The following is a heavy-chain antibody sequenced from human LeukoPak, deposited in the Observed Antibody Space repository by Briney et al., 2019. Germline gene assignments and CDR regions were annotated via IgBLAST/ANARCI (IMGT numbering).Heavy chain of an antibody. Sequence: GGSLRLSCAASGFTFSSYWMTWVRQAPGKGLEWVSSISSSSIYIYYADSVKGRFTISRDNAKNSLYLQMNSLRAEDTAVYYCARGGRGYEDAFDIWGQGTMVTVSS. CDR3: ARGGRGYEDAFDI. J-gene: IGHJ3*02. V-gene: IGHV3-21*01. D-gene: IGHD3-22*01. CDR1: GFTFSSYW. CDR2: ISSSSIYI.